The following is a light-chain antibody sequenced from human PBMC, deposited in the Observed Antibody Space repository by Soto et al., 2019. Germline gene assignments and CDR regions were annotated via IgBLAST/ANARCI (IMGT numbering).Light chain of an antibody. CDR2: KAS. Sequence: DIQMTQAPSTLSASEGDRVTISCRASQTISSWLAWYQQKPGKAPKLLIYKASTLKSGVPSRFSGSGSGTEFTLTISSLQPDDFATYYCQQYNSYSSKTFGQGTKVDI. V-gene: IGKV1-5*03. CDR3: QQYNSYSSKT. J-gene: IGKJ1*01. CDR1: QTISSW.